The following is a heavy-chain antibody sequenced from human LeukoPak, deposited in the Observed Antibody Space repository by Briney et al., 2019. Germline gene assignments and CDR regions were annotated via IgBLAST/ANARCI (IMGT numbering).Heavy chain of an antibody. V-gene: IGHV4-30-4*01. CDR2: ISYSGTP. CDR3: ARVPYGSGTYYFDY. Sequence: SETLSLTCTVFGGSINSGDSYWSWIRQPPGKSLEWIGYISYSGTPYYNPSLRGRVAISGDTSKNQFSLRLGSVTAADTAVYYCARVPYGSGTYYFDYWGQGILVTVSS. D-gene: IGHD3-10*01. J-gene: IGHJ4*02. CDR1: GGSINSGDSY.